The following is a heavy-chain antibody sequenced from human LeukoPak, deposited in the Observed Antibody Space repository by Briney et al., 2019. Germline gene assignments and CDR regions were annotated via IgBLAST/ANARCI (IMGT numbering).Heavy chain of an antibody. CDR2: INPNSGGT. D-gene: IGHD6-13*01. CDR1: GYTFTGYY. J-gene: IGHJ5*02. Sequence: ASVKVSCKASGYTFTGYYMHWVRQAPGQGLEWMGWINPNSGGTNYAQKFQGRVTMTRDTSISTAYMELSRLRSDDTAVYYCARERSSSWSSTGDYWFDPWGQGTLVTVSS. V-gene: IGHV1-2*02. CDR3: ARERSSSWSSTGDYWFDP.